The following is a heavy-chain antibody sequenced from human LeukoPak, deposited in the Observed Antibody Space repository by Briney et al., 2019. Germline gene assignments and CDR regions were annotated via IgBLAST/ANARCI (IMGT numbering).Heavy chain of an antibody. Sequence: PSETLSLTCTVSGGSISSYYWSWIRQPAGEGLEWIGRIYASGNTHYNPSLKSRVTMSLDTSKNQFSLTMNSVTAADSAVYFCASYREAYDLYPHGLDVWGRGTVVTVSS. D-gene: IGHD5-24*01. J-gene: IGHJ3*01. CDR3: ASYREAYDLYPHGLDV. CDR2: IYASGNT. V-gene: IGHV4-4*07. CDR1: GGSISSYY.